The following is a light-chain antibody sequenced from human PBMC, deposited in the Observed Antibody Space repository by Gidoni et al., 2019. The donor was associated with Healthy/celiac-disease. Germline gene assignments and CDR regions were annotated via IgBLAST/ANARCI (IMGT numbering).Light chain of an antibody. CDR3: QQCYNTPPYT. V-gene: IGKV4-1*01. J-gene: IGKJ2*01. Sequence: DIVMIQSLDSLAVSLAERATINRKSSQSVLYSFINRNYLAWYQQKPGQPPKLLIYWASTRESGIPDRFSGSGSGTDFTLTISSLQAEDVAVYYCQQCYNTPPYTFGQGTKLEIK. CDR1: QSVLYSFINRNY. CDR2: WAS.